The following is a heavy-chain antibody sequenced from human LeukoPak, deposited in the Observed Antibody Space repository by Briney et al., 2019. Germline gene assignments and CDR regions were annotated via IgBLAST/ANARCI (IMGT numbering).Heavy chain of an antibody. D-gene: IGHD6-13*01. Sequence: PSQTLSLTCTVSGGSISSGGYYWSWIRQPPGKGLEWIGYIYHSGSTYYNPSLKSRVTISVDRSKNQFSLKLSSVTAADTAVYYCARWGFSAAAGSTERDYWGQGTLVTVSS. CDR3: ARWGFSAAAGSTERDY. CDR2: IYHSGST. J-gene: IGHJ4*02. V-gene: IGHV4-30-2*01. CDR1: GGSISSGGYY.